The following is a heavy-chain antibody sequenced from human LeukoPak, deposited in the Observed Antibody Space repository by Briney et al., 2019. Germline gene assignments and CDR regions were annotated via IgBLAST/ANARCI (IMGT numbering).Heavy chain of an antibody. CDR2: INHSGST. CDR3: ARPDGDTPRGY. V-gene: IGHV4-34*01. Sequence: PSETLSLTCAVYGGSFSGYYWSWIRQPPGKGLEWIGEINHSGSTNYNPSLKSRVTISVDTSKNQFSLKLSSVTAADTAVYYCARPDGDTPRGYWGQGTLVTVSS. CDR1: GGSFSGYY. J-gene: IGHJ4*02. D-gene: IGHD4-17*01.